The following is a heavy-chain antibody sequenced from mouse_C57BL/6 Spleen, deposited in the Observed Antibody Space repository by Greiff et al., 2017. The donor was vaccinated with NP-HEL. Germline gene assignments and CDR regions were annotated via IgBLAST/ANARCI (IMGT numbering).Heavy chain of an antibody. CDR2: ISDGGSYT. CDR3: ARSYYEDWYFDV. D-gene: IGHD1-1*01. J-gene: IGHJ1*03. V-gene: IGHV5-4*03. Sequence: EVKLVESGGGLVKPGGSLKLSCAASGFTFSSYAMSWVRQTPEKRLEWVATISDGGSYTYYPDNVKGRFTISRDNAKNNLYLQMSHLKSEDTAMYYCARSYYEDWYFDVWGTGTTVTVSS. CDR1: GFTFSSYA.